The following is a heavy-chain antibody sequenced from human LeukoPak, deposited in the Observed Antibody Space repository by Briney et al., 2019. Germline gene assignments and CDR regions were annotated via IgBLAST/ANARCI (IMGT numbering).Heavy chain of an antibody. D-gene: IGHD3-3*01. V-gene: IGHV5-51*01. CDR3: ARADYDFWSGPFDY. Sequence: GESLTISCKGSGYSFTSYWIGWVRQMPGKGLECMAIIYPGDSDTRYSPSFQGQVTISADKSISTAYLQWSSLKASDTAMYYCARADYDFWSGPFDYWGQGTLVTVSS. CDR1: GYSFTSYW. CDR2: IYPGDSDT. J-gene: IGHJ4*02.